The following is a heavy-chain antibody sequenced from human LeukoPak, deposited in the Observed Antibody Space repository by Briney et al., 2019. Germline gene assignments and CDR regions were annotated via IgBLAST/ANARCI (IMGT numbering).Heavy chain of an antibody. CDR3: ARRIGTSCSGGTCYPAGAFDI. CDR2: IYCSGGS. J-gene: IGHJ3*02. V-gene: IGHV4-39*01. Sequence: PSETLSLTCTVSGGSISRSSYYWDWIRQPPGKGLEWLGGIYCSGGSYYNPSLKNRVTISIDTSKSQFSLGLSSVTAADTALYYCARRIGTSCSGGTCYPAGAFDIWGQGTMVTVSS. D-gene: IGHD2-15*01. CDR1: GGSISRSSYY.